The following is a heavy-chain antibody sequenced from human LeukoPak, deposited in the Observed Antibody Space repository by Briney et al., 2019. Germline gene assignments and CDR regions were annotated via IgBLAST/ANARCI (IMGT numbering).Heavy chain of an antibody. D-gene: IGHD6-13*01. J-gene: IGHJ2*01. CDR3: ARVDRGSSWSRVDWYFDL. CDR2: IYSSGST. Sequence: SETLSLTCTVSGGSINSFYWTWIRQPAGKGLEWIGRIYSSGSTNFNPSLKSRVTMSVDTSKNQFSLKLSSVTAADTAVYYCARVDRGSSWSRVDWYFDLWGRGTLVTVSS. V-gene: IGHV4-4*07. CDR1: GGSINSFY.